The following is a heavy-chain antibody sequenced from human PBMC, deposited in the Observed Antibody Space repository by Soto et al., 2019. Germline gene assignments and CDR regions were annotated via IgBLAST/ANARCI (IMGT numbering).Heavy chain of an antibody. Sequence: ASVKVSCKASGYTFISYYIHWVRQAPGQGLEWMGIINPNGAGTTYAQKFQGRVTMTTDTSTSTIYMELSSLRSEDTAVYYCARAWTVIEYCGQGTLVTVSS. V-gene: IGHV1-46*01. J-gene: IGHJ4*02. CDR2: INPNGAGT. D-gene: IGHD5-12*01. CDR3: ARAWTVIEY. CDR1: GYTFISYY.